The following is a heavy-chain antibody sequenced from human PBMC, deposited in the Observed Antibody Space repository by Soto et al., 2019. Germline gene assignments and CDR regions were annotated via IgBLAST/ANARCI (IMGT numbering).Heavy chain of an antibody. CDR2: INTLSGDT. CDR1: GCTFSGYY. J-gene: IGHJ4*02. Sequence: RASVKVSCKASGCTFSGYYMHWVRQAPGQGLEWMGWINTLSGDTSFPQKFQGRLAMTRDTSIDTAYMELSRLRSDDTAVYYCARVEVRNVLRFLEWLEFDYWGQGTLVTVSS. CDR3: ARVEVRNVLRFLEWLEFDY. V-gene: IGHV1-2*02. D-gene: IGHD3-3*01.